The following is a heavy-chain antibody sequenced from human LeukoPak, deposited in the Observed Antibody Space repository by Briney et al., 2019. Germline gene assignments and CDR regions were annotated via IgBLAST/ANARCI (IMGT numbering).Heavy chain of an antibody. CDR3: ARGGYCSSTSCQPTDWFDP. CDR2: IYPGDSDT. Sequence: GESLKISCKGSGYSFTSYWIGWVRQMPGKGLGWMGIIYPGDSDTRYSPSFQGQVTISADKSISTAYLQWSSLKASDTAMYYCARGGYCSSTSCQPTDWFDPWGQGTLVTVSS. J-gene: IGHJ5*02. D-gene: IGHD2-2*01. CDR1: GYSFTSYW. V-gene: IGHV5-51*01.